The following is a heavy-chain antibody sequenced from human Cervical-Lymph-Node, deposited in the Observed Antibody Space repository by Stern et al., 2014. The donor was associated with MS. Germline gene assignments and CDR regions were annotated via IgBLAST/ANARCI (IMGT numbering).Heavy chain of an antibody. V-gene: IGHV1-69*01. D-gene: IGHD2-15*01. J-gene: IGHJ5*02. CDR3: ARSEGLVVVADNWFDP. CDR2: IIPIFGTA. CDR1: GGTFSNYA. Sequence: VQLVESGAEVKKPGASVKVSCKASGGTFSNYAINWVRQAPGQGLEWMGGIIPIFGTANYAQKFQGRVTITADESTSAAYMELSSLRSEDTAVYYCARSEGLVVVADNWFDPWGQGTLVTVSS.